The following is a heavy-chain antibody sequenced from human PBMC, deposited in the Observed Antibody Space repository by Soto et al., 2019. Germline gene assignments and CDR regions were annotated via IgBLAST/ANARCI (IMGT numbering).Heavy chain of an antibody. Sequence: SESLSLTCAVSGGSIGSSNWWSWVSQPPGKGLEWIGEIYHSGSTNYNPSLKSRVTISVDKSKNQFSLKLSSVTAADTAVYYCARGTSDFWSGYYGVNWFDPRGQGTLVTVSS. V-gene: IGHV4-4*02. CDR1: GGSIGSSNW. CDR3: ARGTSDFWSGYYGVNWFDP. D-gene: IGHD3-3*01. J-gene: IGHJ5*02. CDR2: IYHSGST.